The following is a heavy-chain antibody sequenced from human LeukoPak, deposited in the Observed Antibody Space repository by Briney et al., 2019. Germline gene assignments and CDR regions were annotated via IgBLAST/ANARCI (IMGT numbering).Heavy chain of an antibody. CDR2: ITSGSNFV. V-gene: IGHV3-21*01. J-gene: IGHJ5*01. CDR3: ATRPELPGWFES. D-gene: IGHD1-14*01. Sequence: PGGSLILSFAASGFTIDGYTLSWVRQAPGKGLEWVASITSGSNFVDYGDSVKGRFTISRDNARNSLYVQMNSLRAEDTAVYYCATRPELPGWFESWGHGTLVTVSS. CDR1: GFTIDGYT.